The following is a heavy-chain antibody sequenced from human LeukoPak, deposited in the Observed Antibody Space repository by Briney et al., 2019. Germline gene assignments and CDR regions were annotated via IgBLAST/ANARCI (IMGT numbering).Heavy chain of an antibody. V-gene: IGHV3-30*04. Sequence: GGSLRLSCAASGFTFSSYAMHWVRQAPGKGLVWVAVISYDGSNKYYADSVKGRFTISRDNSKNTLYLQMNSLRAEDTAVYYCARSPVTTQFDYWGQGTLVTVSS. D-gene: IGHD3-3*01. J-gene: IGHJ4*02. CDR2: ISYDGSNK. CDR1: GFTFSSYA. CDR3: ARSPVTTQFDY.